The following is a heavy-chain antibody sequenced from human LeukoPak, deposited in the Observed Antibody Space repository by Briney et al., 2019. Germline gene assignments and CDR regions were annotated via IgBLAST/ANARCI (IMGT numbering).Heavy chain of an antibody. D-gene: IGHD2-15*01. CDR2: ISGDGGST. Sequence: GGSLRLSCAASGFTFDDYAMHWVRQAPGKGLEWVSLISGDGGSTYYADSVKGRFTISRDNAKDLLYLQMDSLRAEDTSFYFCARARTGGTWSFDPWGQGTLVTVSS. CDR3: ARARTGGTWSFDP. J-gene: IGHJ5*02. CDR1: GFTFDDYA. V-gene: IGHV3-43*02.